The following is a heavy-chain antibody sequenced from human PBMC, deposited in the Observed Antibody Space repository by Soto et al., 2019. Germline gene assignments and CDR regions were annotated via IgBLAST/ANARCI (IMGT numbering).Heavy chain of an antibody. CDR3: ARSPGTGPYYFDY. J-gene: IGHJ4*02. Sequence: GASVKVSCKASGYTFTSYAMHWVRQAPGQRLEWMGWINAGNGNTKYSQKFQGRVTITRDTSASTAYMELSSLRSEDTAVYYCARSPGTGPYYFDYWGQGTLVTVSS. V-gene: IGHV1-3*01. CDR2: INAGNGNT. CDR1: GYTFTSYA. D-gene: IGHD3-10*01.